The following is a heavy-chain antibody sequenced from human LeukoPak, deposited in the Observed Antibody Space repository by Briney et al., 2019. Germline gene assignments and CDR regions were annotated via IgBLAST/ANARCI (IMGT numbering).Heavy chain of an antibody. Sequence: VQPGGSLRLSCAASAFTFSSYAMHWVRQAPGKGLEYVSAISSNGGSTYYANSVKGRFTISRDNSKNTLYLQMGSLRAEDMAVYYCAREGDSSGYYDYWGQGTLVTVSS. CDR2: ISSNGGST. V-gene: IGHV3-64*01. J-gene: IGHJ4*02. CDR1: AFTFSSYA. D-gene: IGHD3-22*01. CDR3: AREGDSSGYYDY.